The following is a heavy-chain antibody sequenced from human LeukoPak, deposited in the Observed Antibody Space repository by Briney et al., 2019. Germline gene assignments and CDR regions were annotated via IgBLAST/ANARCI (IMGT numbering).Heavy chain of an antibody. J-gene: IGHJ6*03. Sequence: EASVKVSCKPSVYTFTGYYMHWVRQAPRQGREWRGWINPNSGATNYTQTFQGRVTMTRDTSISTAYMELSRLRSDDTAVYYCARDGTDYSKPRYYYYYMDVWGKGTTVTVSS. CDR1: VYTFTGYY. CDR3: ARDGTDYSKPRYYYYYMDV. D-gene: IGHD4-11*01. CDR2: INPNSGAT. V-gene: IGHV1-2*02.